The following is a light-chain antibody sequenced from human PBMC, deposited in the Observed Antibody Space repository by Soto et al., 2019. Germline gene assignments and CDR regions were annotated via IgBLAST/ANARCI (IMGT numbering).Light chain of an antibody. Sequence: EIVLTQSPATLSLSPGERATLSCRASQSVSSYLAWYQQKPGQAPRLLIYDASNRATGLPARFSGSGSGTDFPLTISRLEAEDFAVYCRQQRSNWYTFGQGTKLEIK. J-gene: IGKJ2*01. V-gene: IGKV3-11*01. CDR3: QQRSNWYT. CDR1: QSVSSY. CDR2: DAS.